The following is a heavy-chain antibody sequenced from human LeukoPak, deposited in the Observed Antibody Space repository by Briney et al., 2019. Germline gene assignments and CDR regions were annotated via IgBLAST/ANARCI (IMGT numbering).Heavy chain of an antibody. CDR1: GFTFSSYW. V-gene: IGHV3-74*01. CDR2: IKADDYSK. Sequence: PGGSLRLSCSASGFTFSSYWMHWVRQAPGKGLVWVSRIKADDYSKDYADSVKGRFTISRDNARNTLYLQMNSLAAEDTAVYYCTTIRPDYWGRGTLVTVSS. CDR3: TTIRPDY. J-gene: IGHJ4*02. D-gene: IGHD5-12*01.